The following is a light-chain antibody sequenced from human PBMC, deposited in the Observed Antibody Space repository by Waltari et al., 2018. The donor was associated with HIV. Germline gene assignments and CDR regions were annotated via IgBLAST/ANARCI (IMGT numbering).Light chain of an antibody. Sequence: DIQMTHSPSYLSAFVGDSVTITCQASQDINDSLNWYQHKPGKAPKLLMYDASNLETGVPSRFNGSGSGADFAFTISSLQPEDIATYYCQQYDSPRYTFGQGTKVEIK. CDR3: QQYDSPRYT. J-gene: IGKJ2*01. V-gene: IGKV1-33*01. CDR1: QDINDS. CDR2: DAS.